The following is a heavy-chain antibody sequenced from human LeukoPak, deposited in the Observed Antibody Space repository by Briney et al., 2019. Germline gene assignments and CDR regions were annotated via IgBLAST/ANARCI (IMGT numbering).Heavy chain of an antibody. CDR3: VRGCSSTTCSWPFDY. CDR2: ISAYNGNT. V-gene: IGHV1-18*01. CDR1: GYTFTSYG. Sequence: GASVKVSCKASGYTFTSYGISWVRQAPGQGLEWMGWISAYNGNTNYAQKLQGRVTMTRNTSISTAYMELSSLSSEDTAVYYCVRGCSSTTCSWPFDYWGQGTLVTVSS. J-gene: IGHJ4*02. D-gene: IGHD2-2*01.